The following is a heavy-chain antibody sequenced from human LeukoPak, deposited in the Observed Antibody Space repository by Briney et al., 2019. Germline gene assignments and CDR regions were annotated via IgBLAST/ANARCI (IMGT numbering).Heavy chain of an antibody. CDR2: ISSSSSYI. CDR3: ARDLVDVVATIHGY. J-gene: IGHJ4*02. CDR1: GFTFSSYS. V-gene: IGHV3-21*01. D-gene: IGHD5-12*01. Sequence: GGSLRLSCAASGFTFSSYSMNWVRQAPGKGLEWVSSISSSSSYIYYADSVKGRFTISRDNAKNSLYLQMNSLRAEDTAVYYCARDLVDVVATIHGYWGQGTLVTVSS.